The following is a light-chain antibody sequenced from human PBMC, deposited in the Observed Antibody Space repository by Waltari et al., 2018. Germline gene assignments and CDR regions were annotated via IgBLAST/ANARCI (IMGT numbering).Light chain of an antibody. CDR1: TSNIGTNA. J-gene: IGLJ2*01. CDR2: AND. CDR3: ATWDGDADHPV. V-gene: IGLV1-44*01. Sequence: QSVLTQPPSASGTPGQRVTISCSGTTSNIGTNAVTWYQQLPVSAPKLLIYANDRRPSGVPDRFSGSKSGTSASLAISGLQSDDEADYYCATWDGDADHPVFGGGTKLTVL.